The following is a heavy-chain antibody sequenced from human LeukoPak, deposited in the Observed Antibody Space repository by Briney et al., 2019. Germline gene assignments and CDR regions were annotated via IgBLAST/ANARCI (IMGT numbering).Heavy chain of an antibody. CDR3: ARCTVTTSLHYYYYYYMDV. V-gene: IGHV4-38-2*02. CDR1: GYSISSGYY. CDR2: IYPSGTT. D-gene: IGHD4-17*01. Sequence: SETLSLTCTVSGYSISSGYYRGWIRPPPGKGLEWIGNIYPSGTTYYNPSLKTRVTISVDTSKNQFSLKLSSVTAADTAVYYCARCTVTTSLHYYYYYYMDVWGKGTTVTVSS. J-gene: IGHJ6*03.